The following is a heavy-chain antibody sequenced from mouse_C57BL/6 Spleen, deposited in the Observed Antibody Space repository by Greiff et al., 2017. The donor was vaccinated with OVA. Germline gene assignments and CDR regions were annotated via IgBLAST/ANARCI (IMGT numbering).Heavy chain of an antibody. CDR1: GYTFTSYW. CDR2: IDPSDSET. CDR3: ARDGYPAWFAY. Sequence: QVQLKQPGAELVRPGSSVKLSCKASGYTFTSYWMHWVKQRPIQGLEWIGNIDPSDSETHYNQKFKDKATLTVDKSSSTAYMQLSSLTSEDSAVYYCARDGYPAWFAYWGQGTLVTVSA. J-gene: IGHJ3*01. V-gene: IGHV1-52*01. D-gene: IGHD2-3*01.